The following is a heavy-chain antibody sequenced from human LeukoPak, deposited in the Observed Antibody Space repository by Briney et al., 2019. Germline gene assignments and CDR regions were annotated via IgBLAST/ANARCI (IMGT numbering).Heavy chain of an antibody. D-gene: IGHD3-22*01. CDR2: IYYSGNT. J-gene: IGHJ3*02. Sequence: SSETLSLTCAVYGGSFSSYYWAWIRQPPGKGLEWIGSIYYSGNTYYKSSLKSRVTVAVDTSKNQFSLKLNSVTAADTAVYYCARESYYDSSGYSHDAFDIWGQGTMVTVSS. CDR3: ARESYYDSSGYSHDAFDI. V-gene: IGHV4-39*07. CDR1: GGSFSSYY.